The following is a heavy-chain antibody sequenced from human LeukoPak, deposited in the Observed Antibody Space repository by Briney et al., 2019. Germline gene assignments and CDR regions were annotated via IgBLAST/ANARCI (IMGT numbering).Heavy chain of an antibody. D-gene: IGHD1-26*01. Sequence: GGSLRLSCAASGFTFSSYWMHWVRQAPGKGLMWVSHVNSDGSSTNYADSVWGRFTISRDNAKNTLYLQMNSLRAEDTAVYYCARGGSYSSFDYWGQGTLVAVSS. V-gene: IGHV3-74*01. CDR2: VNSDGSST. CDR3: ARGGSYSSFDY. CDR1: GFTFSSYW. J-gene: IGHJ4*02.